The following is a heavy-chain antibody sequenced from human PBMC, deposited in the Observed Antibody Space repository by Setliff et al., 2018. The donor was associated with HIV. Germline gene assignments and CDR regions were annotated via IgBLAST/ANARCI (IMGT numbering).Heavy chain of an antibody. V-gene: IGHV4-59*08. CDR1: GASISSYY. CDR3: ARQGNIVVVTSFDY. CDR2: IYLSGNT. J-gene: IGHJ4*02. Sequence: KASETLSLTCTVSGASISSYYWSWIRQPPGKGLEWIGSIYLSGNTYYNPSLKSRVTISVDTSKNQFSLRLNSVTAADTAVYYCARQGNIVVVTSFDYWGQGTLVT. D-gene: IGHD2-21*02.